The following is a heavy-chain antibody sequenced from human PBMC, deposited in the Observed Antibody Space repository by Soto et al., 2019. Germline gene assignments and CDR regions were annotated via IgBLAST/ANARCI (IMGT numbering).Heavy chain of an antibody. CDR2: IRSKAYGGTT. V-gene: IGHV3-49*03. D-gene: IGHD3-22*01. CDR1: GFTFGDYA. CDR3: TRDSHYYDSSGYIPNAFDI. J-gene: IGHJ3*02. Sequence: PGGSLKLSCTASGFTFGDYAMSWFRQAPGKGREWVGFIRSKAYGGTTEYAASVKGRFTISRDDSKSIAYLQMNSLKTEDTAVYYCTRDSHYYDSSGYIPNAFDIWGQGTMVTVSS.